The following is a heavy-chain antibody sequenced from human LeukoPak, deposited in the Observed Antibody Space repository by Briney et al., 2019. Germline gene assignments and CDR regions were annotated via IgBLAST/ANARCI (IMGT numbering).Heavy chain of an antibody. CDR1: GFTFSSYG. CDR3: ATDDSDTKIQY. V-gene: IGHV3-30*02. Sequence: GGSLRLSCAASGFTFSSYGMHWVRQAPGKGLEWVAFIRYDGSNKYYADSVKGRFTISRDNSKNTLYLQMNSLRAEDTAVYYCATDDSDTKIQYWGQAPWSPSPQ. J-gene: IGHJ1*01. D-gene: IGHD3-22*01. CDR2: IRYDGSNK.